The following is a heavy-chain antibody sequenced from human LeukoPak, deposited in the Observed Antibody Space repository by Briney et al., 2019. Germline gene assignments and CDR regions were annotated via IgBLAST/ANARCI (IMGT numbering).Heavy chain of an antibody. CDR1: GYTFTDNY. Sequence: ASVKVSCKASGYTFTDNYMHWLRQAPGQGLEWMGWINPHNGDTNYAQRFQGRVTMTRDTSITTAYMELSSLRSDDTAVCYCARDSGYSYALDYWGQGTLVTVSS. V-gene: IGHV1-2*02. CDR3: ARDSGYSYALDY. D-gene: IGHD5-18*01. CDR2: INPHNGDT. J-gene: IGHJ4*02.